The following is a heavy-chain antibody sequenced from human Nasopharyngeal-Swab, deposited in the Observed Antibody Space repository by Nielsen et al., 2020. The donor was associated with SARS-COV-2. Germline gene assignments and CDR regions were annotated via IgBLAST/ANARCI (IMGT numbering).Heavy chain of an antibody. V-gene: IGHV3-48*01. CDR3: ARDLIAAAGDY. CDR1: GFTFSSYS. Sequence: GESLKISCAASGFTFSSYSMNWVRQAPGKGLGWVSYISNSSSTIYYADSAKGRFTISRDNAKNSLYLQMNSLRAEDTAVYYCARDLIAAAGDYWGQGTLVTVSS. J-gene: IGHJ4*02. D-gene: IGHD6-13*01. CDR2: ISNSSSTI.